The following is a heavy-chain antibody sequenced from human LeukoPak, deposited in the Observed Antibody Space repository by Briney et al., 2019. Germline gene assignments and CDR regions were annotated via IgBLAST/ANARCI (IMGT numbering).Heavy chain of an antibody. CDR3: ARKYCSSTSCYRWLWFDP. CDR2: IYHSGST. V-gene: IGHV4-59*12. J-gene: IGHJ5*02. Sequence: SETLSLTCTVSGGSISSYYWSWIRQPPGKGLEWIGYIYHSGSTYYNPSLKSRVTISVDRSKNQFSLKLSSVTAADTAVYYCARKYCSSTSCYRWLWFDPWGQGTLVTVSS. CDR1: GGSISSYY. D-gene: IGHD2-2*01.